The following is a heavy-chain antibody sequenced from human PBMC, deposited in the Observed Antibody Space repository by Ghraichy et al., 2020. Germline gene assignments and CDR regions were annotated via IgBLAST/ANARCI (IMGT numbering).Heavy chain of an antibody. V-gene: IGHV4-34*01. Sequence: SQTLSLTCAVYGGSFSGYYWSWIRQPPGKGLEWIGEINHSGSTNYNPSLKSRVTISVDTSKNQFSLKLSSVTAADTAVYYCASTDTAMVKVFDYWGQGTLVTVSS. J-gene: IGHJ4*02. D-gene: IGHD5-18*01. CDR1: GGSFSGYY. CDR2: INHSGST. CDR3: ASTDTAMVKVFDY.